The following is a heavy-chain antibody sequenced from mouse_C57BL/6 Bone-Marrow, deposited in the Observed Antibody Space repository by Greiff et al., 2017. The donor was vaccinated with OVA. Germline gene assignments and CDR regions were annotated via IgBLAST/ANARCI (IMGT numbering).Heavy chain of an antibody. CDR1: GYAFSSSW. D-gene: IGHD1-1*01. CDR3: ASPLTTVVPSFAY. J-gene: IGHJ3*01. CDR2: IYPGDGDT. Sequence: QVQLKQSGPELVKPGASVKISCKASGYAFSSSWMNWVKQRPGKGLEWIGRIYPGDGDTNYNGKFKGKATLTADKSSSTAYMQLSSLTSEDSAVYFCASPLTTVVPSFAYWGQGTLVTVSA. V-gene: IGHV1-82*01.